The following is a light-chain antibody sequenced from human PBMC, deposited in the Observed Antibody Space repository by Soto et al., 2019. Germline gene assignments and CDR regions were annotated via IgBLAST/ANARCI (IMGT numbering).Light chain of an antibody. CDR3: QQYRTSPLT. CDR2: AAS. V-gene: IGKV3-20*01. J-gene: IGKJ4*02. CDR1: QTVINNF. Sequence: ETVLTQSPGTLSWSPEEGATLSFRARQTVINNFLPWYQQRRGLAPRLLVYAASGRATGITDRFSCSGSGTAFTLTITRLEPVDFAWYYCQQYRTSPLTFGCWAAVEIK.